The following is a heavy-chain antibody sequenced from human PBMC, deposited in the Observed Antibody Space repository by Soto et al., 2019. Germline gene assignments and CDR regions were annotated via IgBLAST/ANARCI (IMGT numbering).Heavy chain of an antibody. D-gene: IGHD3-10*01. CDR1: GYTFTSYD. V-gene: IGHV1-8*01. J-gene: IGHJ6*03. Sequence: GASVKVSCKASGYTFTSYDINWVRQATGQGLEWMGWMNPNSGNTGYAQKFQGRFTMTRNTSISTAYMELSSLRSEDTAVYYCASRSSGHGRYYYYYMDVWGKGTTVTVSS. CDR3: ASRSSGHGRYYYYYMDV. CDR2: MNPNSGNT.